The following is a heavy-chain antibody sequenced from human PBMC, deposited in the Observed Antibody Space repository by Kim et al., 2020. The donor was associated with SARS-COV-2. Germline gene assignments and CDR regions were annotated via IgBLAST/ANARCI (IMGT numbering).Heavy chain of an antibody. V-gene: IGHV4-34*01. CDR3: ARRKYSSGWYGAGYFDY. CDR2: INHSGST. Sequence: SETLSLTCAVYGGSFSGYYWSWIRQPPGKGLEWIGEINHSGSTNYNPSLKSRVTISVDTSKNQFSLKLSSVTAADTAVYYCARRKYSSGWYGAGYFDYWGQGTLVTVSS. D-gene: IGHD6-19*01. CDR1: GGSFSGYY. J-gene: IGHJ4*02.